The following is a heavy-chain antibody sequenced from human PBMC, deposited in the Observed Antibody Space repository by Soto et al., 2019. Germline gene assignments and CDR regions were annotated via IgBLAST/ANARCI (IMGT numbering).Heavy chain of an antibody. CDR1: GGSISSGGYY. V-gene: IGHV4-31*03. D-gene: IGHD3-3*01. CDR2: IYYSGST. J-gene: IGHJ3*02. CDR3: ARARPRFLEWLSFDAFDI. Sequence: SETLSLTCTFSGGSISSGGYYWSWIRQHPGKGLEWIGYIYYSGSTYYNPSLKSRVTISVDTSKNQFSLKLSSVTAADTAVYYCARARPRFLEWLSFDAFDIWGQGTMVTVSS.